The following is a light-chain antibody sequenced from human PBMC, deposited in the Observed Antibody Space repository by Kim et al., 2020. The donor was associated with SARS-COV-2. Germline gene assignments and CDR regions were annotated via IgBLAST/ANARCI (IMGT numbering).Light chain of an antibody. CDR3: ETWDSNIQV. Sequence: SSVKLTCALSSGHSNYFIAWHQQQPRKAPRFLMKVEGSGSYNEGGGVPARFSGSRSGADRYLLISDLHSEDEADYYCETWDSNIQVFGGGTQLTVL. CDR2: VEGSGSY. J-gene: IGLJ3*02. CDR1: SGHSNYF. V-gene: IGLV4-60*03.